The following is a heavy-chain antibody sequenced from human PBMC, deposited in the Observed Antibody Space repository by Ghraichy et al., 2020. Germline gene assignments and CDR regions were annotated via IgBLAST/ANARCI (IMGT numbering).Heavy chain of an antibody. CDR3: AMLYSSSWYYYYYGMDV. CDR2: IYYSGST. V-gene: IGHV4-59*01. J-gene: IGHJ6*02. Sequence: SQTLSLTCTVSGGSISSYYWSWIRQPPGKGLEWIGYIYYSGSTNYNPSLKSRVTISVDTSKNQFSLKLSSVTAADTAVYYCAMLYSSSWYYYYYGMDVWGQGTTVTVSS. CDR1: GGSISSYY. D-gene: IGHD6-13*01.